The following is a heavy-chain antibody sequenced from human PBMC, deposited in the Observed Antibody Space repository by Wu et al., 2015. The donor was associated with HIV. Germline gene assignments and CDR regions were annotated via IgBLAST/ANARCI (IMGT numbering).Heavy chain of an antibody. D-gene: IGHD3-22*01. Sequence: QVQLVQSGSEVKKPGSSVKVSCKGSGCTFSSYVTSWVRQAPGQRLEWMGSIIPLFRTANYSQRFQGRLTITTDESMATAYMELSSLRSEDTAVYYCARDRIWDYDSSGYSYYFDYWGQGTLVTVSS. J-gene: IGHJ4*02. V-gene: IGHV1-69*05. CDR2: IIPLFRTA. CDR1: GCTFSSYV. CDR3: ARDRIWDYDSSGYSYYFDY.